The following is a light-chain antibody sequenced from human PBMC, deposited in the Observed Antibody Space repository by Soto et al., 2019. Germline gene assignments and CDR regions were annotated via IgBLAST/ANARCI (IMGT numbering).Light chain of an antibody. Sequence: EMVLTQSPGTLYLSPGEVATLSCRASQSVNSSYIDWYQQRPGQTPSLLIYGASTRATGIPDRFSGSGSGTHFPLSLSRLEPGDFAVYYCQHFGGTTFTFGQGTRREIK. J-gene: IGKJ5*01. CDR1: QSVNSSY. V-gene: IGKV3-20*01. CDR2: GAS. CDR3: QHFGGTTFT.